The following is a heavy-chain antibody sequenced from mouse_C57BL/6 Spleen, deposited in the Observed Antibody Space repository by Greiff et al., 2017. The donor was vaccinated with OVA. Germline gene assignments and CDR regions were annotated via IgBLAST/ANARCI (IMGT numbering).Heavy chain of an antibody. CDR2: FYPGSGSI. D-gene: IGHD1-1*01. Sequence: VQLQQSGAELVKPGASVKLSCKASGYTFTEYTIHWVKQRSGQGLEWIGWFYPGSGSIKYNEKFKDKATLTAEKSSSTVYMELSRLTSEDSAVYFCARHEDAVVATNWYFDVWGTGTTVTVSS. J-gene: IGHJ1*03. CDR3: ARHEDAVVATNWYFDV. V-gene: IGHV1-62-2*01. CDR1: GYTFTEYT.